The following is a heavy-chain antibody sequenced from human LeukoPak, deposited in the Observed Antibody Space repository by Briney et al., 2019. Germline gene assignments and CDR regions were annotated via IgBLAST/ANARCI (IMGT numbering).Heavy chain of an antibody. J-gene: IGHJ4*02. Sequence: PSEALSLTCTVSGGSISSYYWSWIRQPPGKGPEWIGYIYYSVSTNYNPSLKSRVTISVDTSKNHFSLKLSSVTAADTAVYYCARWSSGWFDYWGQGTLVTVSS. D-gene: IGHD6-19*01. CDR1: GGSISSYY. CDR3: ARWSSGWFDY. V-gene: IGHV4-59*01. CDR2: IYYSVST.